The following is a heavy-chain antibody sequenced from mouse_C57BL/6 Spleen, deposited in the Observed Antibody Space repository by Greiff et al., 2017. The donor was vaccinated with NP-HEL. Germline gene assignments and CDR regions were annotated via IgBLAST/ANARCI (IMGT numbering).Heavy chain of an antibody. D-gene: IGHD1-1*01. CDR2: IYPGDGDT. CDR1: GYAFSSSW. J-gene: IGHJ4*01. CDR3: ARNLYYYGSSYAMDY. Sequence: VQLQQSGPELVKPGASVKISCKASGYAFSSSWMNWVKQRPGKGLEWIGRIYPGDGDTNYNGKFKGKATLTADKSSSTAYMQLSSLTSEDSAVYFCARNLYYYGSSYAMDYWGQGTSVTVSS. V-gene: IGHV1-82*01.